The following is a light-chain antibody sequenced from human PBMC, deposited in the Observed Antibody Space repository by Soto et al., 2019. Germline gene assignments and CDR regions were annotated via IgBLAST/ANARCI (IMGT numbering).Light chain of an antibody. V-gene: IGKV4-1*01. CDR2: WAS. J-gene: IGKJ1*01. CDR3: QKYYSTPWT. CDR1: QSVLYSSNNKNY. Sequence: DIVMTQSPDSLAVSLGERATINCKSSQSVLYSSNNKNYLAWYQQKPGQPPKLLIYWASTRESGVPDRFSGSWSGTDFTLTISSLQAEDVAVYYCQKYYSTPWTFGQGTKVEIK.